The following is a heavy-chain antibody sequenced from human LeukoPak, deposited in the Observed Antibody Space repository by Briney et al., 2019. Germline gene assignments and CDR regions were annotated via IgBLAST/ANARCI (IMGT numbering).Heavy chain of an antibody. CDR3: ARGQIAAAGKGHFDY. Sequence: KTSETLSLTCAVHGGSFSGYYWSWIRQPPGKGLEWIGEINHSGSTNYNPSLKSRVTISVDTSKNQFSLKLSSVTAADTAVYYCARGQIAAAGKGHFDYWGQGTLVTVSS. CDR2: INHSGST. CDR1: GGSFSGYY. D-gene: IGHD6-13*01. V-gene: IGHV4-34*01. J-gene: IGHJ4*02.